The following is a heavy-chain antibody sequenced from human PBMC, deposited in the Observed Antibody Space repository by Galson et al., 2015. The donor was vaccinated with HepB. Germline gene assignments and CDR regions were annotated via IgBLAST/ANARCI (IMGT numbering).Heavy chain of an antibody. Sequence: SLRLSCAASGFTFSSYGMHWVRQAPGKGLEWVAVISYDGSNKYYADSVKGRFTISRDNSKNTPYLQMNSLRAEDTAVYYCARDDVVVVPAAISHYYYYYMDVWGKGTTVTVSS. V-gene: IGHV3-30*03. CDR3: ARDDVVVVPAAISHYYYYYMDV. CDR1: GFTFSSYG. D-gene: IGHD2-2*01. J-gene: IGHJ6*03. CDR2: ISYDGSNK.